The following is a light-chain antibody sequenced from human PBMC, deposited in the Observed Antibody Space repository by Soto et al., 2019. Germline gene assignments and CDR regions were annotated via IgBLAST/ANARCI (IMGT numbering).Light chain of an antibody. CDR1: SSAVGGYNL. J-gene: IGLJ1*01. Sequence: QSALTQPASVSGSPGQSITISCTGTSSAVGGYNLVSWYQQHPGRAPRLMVYEGTKRPSSVSNRFSGSKSGNTASLTISGRQAEDEADYYCCSYAGSSTWVFGTGTKLTVL. CDR2: EGT. CDR3: CSYAGSSTWV. V-gene: IGLV2-23*01.